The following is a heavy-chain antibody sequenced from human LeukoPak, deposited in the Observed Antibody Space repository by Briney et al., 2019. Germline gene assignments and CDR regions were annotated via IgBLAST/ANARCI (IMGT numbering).Heavy chain of an antibody. J-gene: IGHJ6*03. D-gene: IGHD3-22*01. CDR3: ARGPLRGYFYYYYMDV. CDR2: ISSNGGST. V-gene: IGHV3-64*01. CDR1: GFTFSSYA. Sequence: PGGSLRLSCAASGFTFSSYAMNSVRQAPGKGLEYVSAISSNGGSTYYANSVKGRFTISRDNSKNTLYLQMGSLRAEDMAVYYCARGPLRGYFYYYYMDVWGKGTTVTVSS.